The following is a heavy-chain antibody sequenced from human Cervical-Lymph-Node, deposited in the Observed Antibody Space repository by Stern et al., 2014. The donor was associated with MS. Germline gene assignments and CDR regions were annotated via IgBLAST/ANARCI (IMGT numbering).Heavy chain of an antibody. CDR3: ARHLGSHESGWFDP. CDR1: GGTLISYP. D-gene: IGHD1-26*01. Sequence: VQLVESGAEVKKPGSSVKVSCQASGGTLISYPISWVRQAPGQGLEWLGCIMPIVGTSNYAHKFQGRVTITADESTTTIYMELRSLKSEDTAVYYCARHLGSHESGWFDPWGQGTLVTVSS. V-gene: IGHV1-69*01. CDR2: IMPIVGTS. J-gene: IGHJ5*02.